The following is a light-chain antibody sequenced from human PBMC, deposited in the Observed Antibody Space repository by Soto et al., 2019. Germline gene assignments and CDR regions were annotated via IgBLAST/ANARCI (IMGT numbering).Light chain of an antibody. Sequence: DIVMTQSPDSLAVSLGERATINCKSSQNVLFSSDNKNYLTWYQQKPGQHPKLLIYWASTRESGVPDRFSGSVSVTDFNLTISSLQAEDVAVYYCQQHYSSPYTFGQGTKPEIK. V-gene: IGKV4-1*01. CDR1: QNVLFSSDNKNY. J-gene: IGKJ2*01. CDR2: WAS. CDR3: QQHYSSPYT.